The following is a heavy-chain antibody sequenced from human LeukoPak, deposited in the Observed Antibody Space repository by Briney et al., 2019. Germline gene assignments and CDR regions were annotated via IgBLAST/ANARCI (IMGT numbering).Heavy chain of an antibody. CDR1: GFTVSSNY. J-gene: IGHJ3*02. Sequence: PGGSLRLSCAASGFTVSSNYMSWVRQAPGKGVEWVSVIYSGGSTYYADSVKGRFTISRDNSKNTLYFQMNSLRAEDTAVYYCARGRRLLCLAFDIWGQGTMVTVSS. CDR2: IYSGGST. V-gene: IGHV3-53*01. D-gene: IGHD2-21*01. CDR3: ARGRRLLCLAFDI.